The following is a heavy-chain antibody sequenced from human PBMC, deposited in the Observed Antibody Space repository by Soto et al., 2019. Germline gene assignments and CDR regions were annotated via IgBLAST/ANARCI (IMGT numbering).Heavy chain of an antibody. Sequence: VASVKVSCKASGYTFTSYGISWVRQAPGQGLEWMGWISAYNGNTNYAQKLQGRVTMTTDTSTSTAYMELRSLRSDDTAVYYCARDAYAGNDDAFDIWGQGTMLTVSS. V-gene: IGHV1-18*01. CDR3: ARDAYAGNDDAFDI. CDR1: GYTFTSYG. J-gene: IGHJ3*02. D-gene: IGHD6-13*01. CDR2: ISAYNGNT.